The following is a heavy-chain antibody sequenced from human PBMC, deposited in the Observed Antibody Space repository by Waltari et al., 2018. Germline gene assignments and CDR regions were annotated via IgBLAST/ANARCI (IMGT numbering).Heavy chain of an antibody. CDR3: ARVKAAQNWFDP. D-gene: IGHD6-13*01. CDR2: INPNSGGA. Sequence: QVQLVQSGAEVKKPGASVKVSCKASGYTFTGYYMHWVRQAPGQGLEWMGRINPNSGGANDAQKFQGRVTMTRDTSISTAYMELGRLRSDDTAVYYCARVKAAQNWFDPWGQGTLVTVSS. V-gene: IGHV1-2*06. J-gene: IGHJ5*02. CDR1: GYTFTGYY.